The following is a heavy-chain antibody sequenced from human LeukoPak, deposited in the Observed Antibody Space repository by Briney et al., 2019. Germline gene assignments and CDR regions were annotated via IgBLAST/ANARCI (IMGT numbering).Heavy chain of an antibody. J-gene: IGHJ5*02. CDR1: GFTFSNYA. Sequence: GGSLRLSCAASGFTFSNYAMSWVRQAPGKGLEWVTGIRGSGGSTYYADSVKGRFTISRDNSKNTLYLQMNSLRAEDAAVYYCAKDPHYDSSGYSFDPWGQGTLVTVSS. CDR3: AKDPHYDSSGYSFDP. V-gene: IGHV3-23*01. D-gene: IGHD3-22*01. CDR2: IRGSGGST.